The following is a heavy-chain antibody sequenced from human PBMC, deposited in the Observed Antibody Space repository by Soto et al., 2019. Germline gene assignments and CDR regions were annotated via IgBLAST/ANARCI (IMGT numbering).Heavy chain of an antibody. CDR1: GYTFSDFD. Sequence: WASVKVSCKASGYTFSDFDINWLRQAAGQGPEWMGWMNAKSGDTFSAQRLQGKFNMTWDTSLSTAYMEVGSLTSDDAAIYYCARGNPFNYAGFDVWGQGTTVTV. CDR2: MNAKSGDT. CDR3: ARGNPFNYAGFDV. V-gene: IGHV1-8*01. J-gene: IGHJ6*02. D-gene: IGHD3-16*01.